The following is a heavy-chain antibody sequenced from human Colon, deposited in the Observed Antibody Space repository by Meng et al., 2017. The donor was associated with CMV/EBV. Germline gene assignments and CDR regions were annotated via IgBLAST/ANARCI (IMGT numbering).Heavy chain of an antibody. J-gene: IGHJ4*02. CDR3: ARTPDLGECSKTSYSCSRIDY. CDR2: ISGNGGIT. CDR1: GFTFRNYA. D-gene: IGHD2-2*01. V-gene: IGHV3-23*01. Sequence: GESLKISCAASGFTFRNYAMSWVRQAPGRGLEWVSTISGNGGITYYADSVKGRFIVSRVNSENTLYLQMNSLRAEDTAVYYCARTPDLGECSKTSYSCSRIDYWGQGTLVTVSS.